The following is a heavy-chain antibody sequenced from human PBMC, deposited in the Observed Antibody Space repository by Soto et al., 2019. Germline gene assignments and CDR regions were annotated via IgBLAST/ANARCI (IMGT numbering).Heavy chain of an antibody. D-gene: IGHD6-13*01. CDR3: ARQRKGAAAGPVDAFDI. V-gene: IGHV1-2*02. J-gene: IGHJ3*02. CDR1: GYTFTVYY. CDR2: ISPNSGGT. Sequence: VASVKVSCKASGYTFTVYYMHWVRQAPGQGLEWMGWISPNSGGTFAAQKFQGRVTMTRDTSVNMAYMELTSLKSDDTAVYYCARQRKGAAAGPVDAFDIWGQGTMVTVSS.